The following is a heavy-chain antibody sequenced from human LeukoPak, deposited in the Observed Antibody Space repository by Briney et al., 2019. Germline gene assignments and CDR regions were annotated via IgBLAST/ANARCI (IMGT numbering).Heavy chain of an antibody. V-gene: IGHV3-48*02. Sequence: GGSLRLSCAASGFIFSSYSMNWVRQAPGKGLEWVSYISSGSSIIYYADSVKGRFTISRDNAKNSLYLQMNSLRDEDTAVYYCATSRYGDYWGQGTLVTVSS. CDR2: ISSGSSII. J-gene: IGHJ4*02. CDR1: GFIFSSYS. D-gene: IGHD1-1*01. CDR3: ATSRYGDY.